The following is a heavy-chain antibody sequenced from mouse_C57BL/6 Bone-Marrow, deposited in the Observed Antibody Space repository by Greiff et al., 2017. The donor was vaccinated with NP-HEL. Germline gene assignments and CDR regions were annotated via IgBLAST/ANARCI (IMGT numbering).Heavy chain of an antibody. CDR1: GFSLTSYG. D-gene: IGHD6-2*01. J-gene: IGHJ4*01. CDR2: IWSGGST. V-gene: IGHV2-2*01. Sequence: VKVVESGPGLVQPSQSLSITCTVSGFSLTSYGVHWVRQSPGKGLEWLGVIWSGGSTDYNAAFISRLSISKDNSKSQVFFKMNSLQADDTAIYYCATPSLYYYAMDYWGQGTSVTVSS. CDR3: ATPSLYYYAMDY.